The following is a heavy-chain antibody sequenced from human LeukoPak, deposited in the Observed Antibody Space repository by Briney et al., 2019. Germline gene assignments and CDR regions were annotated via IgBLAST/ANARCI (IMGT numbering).Heavy chain of an antibody. V-gene: IGHV1-46*01. CDR3: ARVKPIAAAGPWQHYFDY. CDR2: INPSGGST. CDR1: VYTFTSYY. J-gene: IGHJ4*02. Sequence: GASVTVSFKASVYTFTSYYMHWVRQAPGQGLEWMGIINPSGGSTSYAQKFQGRVTMTRDMSTSTVYMELSSLRSEDTAVYYCARVKPIAAAGPWQHYFDYWGQGTLVTVSS. D-gene: IGHD6-13*01.